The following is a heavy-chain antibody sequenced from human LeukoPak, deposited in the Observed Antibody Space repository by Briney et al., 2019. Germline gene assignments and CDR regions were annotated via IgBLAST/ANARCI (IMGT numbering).Heavy chain of an antibody. CDR1: GGSFSGYY. D-gene: IGHD3-10*01. CDR2: INHSGST. Sequence: SETLSLTCAVYGGSFSGYYWSWIRQPPGKGLEWIGEINHSGSTNYNPSLKSRVTISVDTSKNQFSLKLSSVTAADTAVYYFVGLLWLEVGDYWGQGTLVTVSS. CDR3: VGLLWLEVGDY. V-gene: IGHV4-34*03. J-gene: IGHJ4*02.